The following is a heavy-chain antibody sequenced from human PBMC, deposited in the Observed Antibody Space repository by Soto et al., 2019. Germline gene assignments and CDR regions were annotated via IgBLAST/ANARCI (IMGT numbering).Heavy chain of an antibody. CDR1: GFTVSSNY. D-gene: IGHD3-16*01. Sequence: EVQLVESGGGLVQPGGSLRLSCAASGFTVSSNYMSWVRQAPGKGLEWVSVIYSGGSTYYADSVKGRFTISRDNSKNTLYLQMNSLTAEDTAVYYCARDPPVGDHAHYWGQGTLVTVSS. J-gene: IGHJ4*02. V-gene: IGHV3-66*01. CDR3: ARDPPVGDHAHY. CDR2: IYSGGST.